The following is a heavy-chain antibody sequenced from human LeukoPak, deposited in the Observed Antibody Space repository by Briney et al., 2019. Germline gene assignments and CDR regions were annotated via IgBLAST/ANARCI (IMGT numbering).Heavy chain of an antibody. J-gene: IGHJ4*02. V-gene: IGHV3-30*02. CDR3: AKYGWFGELSPFDY. Sequence: GGSLRLSCAASGFTFSSYGMHWVRQAPGKGLEWVAFIRYDGSNKYYADSVKGRFTISRDNSKNTLYLQMNSLRAEDTAVYYCAKYGWFGELSPFDYWGQGTLVTVSS. D-gene: IGHD3-10*01. CDR2: IRYDGSNK. CDR1: GFTFSSYG.